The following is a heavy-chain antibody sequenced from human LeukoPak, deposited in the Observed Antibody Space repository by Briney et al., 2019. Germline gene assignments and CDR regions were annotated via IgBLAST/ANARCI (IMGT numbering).Heavy chain of an antibody. CDR1: GGSFSGYY. D-gene: IGHD1-26*01. Sequence: PSETLSLTCAVYGGSFSGYYWSWIRQPPGKGLEWIGEINHSGSTNYNPSLKSRVTISVDTSKNQFSLRLSSVTAADTAVYYCARGSYRIVGARPPASATFDYWGQGTLVTVSS. V-gene: IGHV4-34*01. CDR3: ARGSYRIVGARPPASATFDY. CDR2: INHSGST. J-gene: IGHJ4*02.